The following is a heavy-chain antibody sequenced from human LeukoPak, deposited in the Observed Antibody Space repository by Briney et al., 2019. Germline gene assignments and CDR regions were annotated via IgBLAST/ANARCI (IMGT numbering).Heavy chain of an antibody. D-gene: IGHD3-22*01. J-gene: IGHJ3*02. CDR2: ISYDGSNK. CDR3: AIDVREIVGAFDI. Sequence: GGSLRLSCAASGFTFSSYAMHWVRQAPGKGLEWVAAISYDGSNKYYADSVKGRFTISRDNSKNTLYLQMNSLRAEDTAVYYCAIDVREIVGAFDIWGQGTMVTVSS. V-gene: IGHV3-30-3*01. CDR1: GFTFSSYA.